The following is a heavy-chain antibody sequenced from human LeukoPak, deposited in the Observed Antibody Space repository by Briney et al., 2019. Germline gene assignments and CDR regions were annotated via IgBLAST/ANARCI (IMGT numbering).Heavy chain of an antibody. CDR2: ISSSSSSI. D-gene: IGHD3-3*01. CDR3: ARGPYGITIFGVSPYYFDY. Sequence: GGSLRLSCTASGFTFSIYNMNWVRQAPGKGLEWVSYISSSSSSIYYADSVKGRFTISRDNAKNSLYLQMNSLRAEDTAVYYCARGPYGITIFGVSPYYFDYWGQGTLVTVSS. CDR1: GFTFSIYN. V-gene: IGHV3-48*01. J-gene: IGHJ4*02.